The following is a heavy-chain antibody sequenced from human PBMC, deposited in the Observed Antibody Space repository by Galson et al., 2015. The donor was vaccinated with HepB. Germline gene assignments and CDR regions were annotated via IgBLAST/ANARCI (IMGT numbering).Heavy chain of an antibody. CDR1: GYTFTSYY. CDR2: INPNGGST. J-gene: IGHJ4*02. Sequence: SVKVSCKASGYTFTSYYMHWVRQAPGQGLEWMGIINPNGGSTSYAQKFQGRVTMTRDTSTSTVYMELSSLRSEDTAVYYCARDGGEAYSSGWSLPWITEAPIDYWGQGTLVTVSS. D-gene: IGHD6-19*01. V-gene: IGHV1-46*01. CDR3: ARDGGEAYSSGWSLPWITEAPIDY.